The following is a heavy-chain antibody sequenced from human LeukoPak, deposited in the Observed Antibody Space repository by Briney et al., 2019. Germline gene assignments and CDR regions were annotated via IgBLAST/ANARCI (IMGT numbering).Heavy chain of an antibody. CDR3: ARDYLDWYFDL. CDR2: IWYDGSNK. J-gene: IGHJ2*01. V-gene: IGHV3-33*01. CDR1: RFTFSSYG. Sequence: GRSLRLSCAASRFTFSSYGMHWVRQAPGKGLEWVAVIWYDGSNKYYADSVKGRFTISRDNSKNTLYLQMNSLRAEDTAVYYCARDYLDWYFDLWGRGTLVTVSS.